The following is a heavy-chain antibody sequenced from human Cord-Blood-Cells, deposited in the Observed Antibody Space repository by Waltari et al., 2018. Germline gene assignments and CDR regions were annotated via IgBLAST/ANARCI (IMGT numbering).Heavy chain of an antibody. J-gene: IGHJ3*02. CDR3: ASGAVADAFDI. CDR2: IYSGGST. V-gene: IGHV3-53*04. Sequence: EVQLVESGGGLVQPGGSLRLSCAASGFTVSSNYMSWVRQAPGKGLEWVSVIYSGGSTYYADSVKGRFTISRHNSKNALYLQMNSLRAEDTAVYYCASGAVADAFDIWGQGTMVTVSS. CDR1: GFTVSSNY. D-gene: IGHD6-19*01.